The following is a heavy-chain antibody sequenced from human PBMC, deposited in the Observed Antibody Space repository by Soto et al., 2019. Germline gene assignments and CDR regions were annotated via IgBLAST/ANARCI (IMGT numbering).Heavy chain of an antibody. CDR3: ARDTPYYDILTGEIPIPDY. CDR1: GFTFSSYG. Sequence: QVQLVESGGRVVQPGRSLRLSCAASGFTFSSYGMHWVRQAPGKGLEWVAVIWFDGSNQYYADSVKGRFTISRDNSKNTLYLQMNSLGVEDTAVYYCARDTPYYDILTGEIPIPDYWGQGTLVTVSS. CDR2: IWFDGSNQ. V-gene: IGHV3-33*01. J-gene: IGHJ4*02. D-gene: IGHD3-9*01.